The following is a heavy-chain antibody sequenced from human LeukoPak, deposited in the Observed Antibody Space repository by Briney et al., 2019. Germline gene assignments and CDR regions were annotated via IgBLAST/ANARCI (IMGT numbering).Heavy chain of an antibody. CDR3: ARDPGDCSGGSCYSGPENWFDP. CDR2: IIPIFGTA. Sequence: GASVKVSCKASGGTFSSYAISWVRQAPGQGLEWMGGIIPIFGTANYAQKFQGRVTITADESTSTAYMELSSLRSEDTAVYYCARDPGDCSGGSCYSGPENWFDPWGQGTLVTVSS. CDR1: GGTFSSYA. J-gene: IGHJ5*02. V-gene: IGHV1-69*13. D-gene: IGHD2-15*01.